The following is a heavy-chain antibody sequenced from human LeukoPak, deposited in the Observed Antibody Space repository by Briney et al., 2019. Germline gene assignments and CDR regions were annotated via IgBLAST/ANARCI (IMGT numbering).Heavy chain of an antibody. V-gene: IGHV3-48*01. CDR2: IISTGTRI. CDR3: ARESPALDY. Sequence: GGSLRLSCTASGFTFNYGMNWVRQAPGKGLEWVSYIISTGTRITYADSVRGRFTISRDNAKNSLHLQMDSLRAEDTAVYYCARESPALDYWGQGTLVTVSS. J-gene: IGHJ4*02. CDR1: GFTFNYG.